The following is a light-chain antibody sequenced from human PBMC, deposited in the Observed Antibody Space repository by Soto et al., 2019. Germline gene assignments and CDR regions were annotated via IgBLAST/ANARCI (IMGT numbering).Light chain of an antibody. V-gene: IGKV3-20*01. CDR1: QGVSAND. CDR2: GAS. CDR3: QQYSRSPFT. J-gene: IGKJ3*01. Sequence: DIVLTQSPGTLSLSPGERATLSCRASQGVSANDLTWYQQKPGQAPRLLMCGASTRATGIPDRFSGGGSGTDFTLTISRLEPEDFAVYFCQQYSRSPFTFGPGTKVDI.